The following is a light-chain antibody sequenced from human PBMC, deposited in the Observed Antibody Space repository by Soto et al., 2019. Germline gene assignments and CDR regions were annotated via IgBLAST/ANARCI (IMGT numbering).Light chain of an antibody. CDR3: EQYNKCPLT. Sequence: EIVMTQSPATLSVSPGERATLSCRASQSVYSNLARYQQKPGQAPRLLIYAASTRATGIPARFRGSGSGTEFTPTICSLQSEDFPVYYCEQYNKCPLTFGGGTKVQIK. V-gene: IGKV3-15*01. CDR1: QSVYSN. J-gene: IGKJ4*01. CDR2: AAS.